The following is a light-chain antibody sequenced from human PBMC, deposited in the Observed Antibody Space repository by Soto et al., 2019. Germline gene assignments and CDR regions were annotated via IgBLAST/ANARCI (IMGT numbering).Light chain of an antibody. CDR1: QSVSSSY. Sequence: EIVLTQSPGPLSLSQGERATPSLRASQSVSSSYLAWYQQKPGQAPRLLIYGASSRATGIPDRFSGSGSGTDFTLTISRLEPEDFAVYYCQQYGSSPRTFGQGTKVDIK. V-gene: IGKV3-20*01. CDR2: GAS. CDR3: QQYGSSPRT. J-gene: IGKJ1*01.